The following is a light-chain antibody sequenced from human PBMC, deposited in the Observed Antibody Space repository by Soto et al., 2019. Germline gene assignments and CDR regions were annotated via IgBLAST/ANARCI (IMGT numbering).Light chain of an antibody. J-gene: IGKJ4*01. CDR1: QGISIH. CDR2: AAS. Sequence: DIQLTQSPSFLSASVGDRVTLTCRASQGISIHLAWYQQKPGKPPKLLIYAASTLQSGVPSRFSGSASGTEFSLTITSLQPEDFATYYCQRLNSYPFTFGGGTKVEI. V-gene: IGKV1-9*01. CDR3: QRLNSYPFT.